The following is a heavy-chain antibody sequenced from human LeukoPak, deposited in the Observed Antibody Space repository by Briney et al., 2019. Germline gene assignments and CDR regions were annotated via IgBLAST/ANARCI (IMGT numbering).Heavy chain of an antibody. J-gene: IGHJ4*02. D-gene: IGHD3-22*01. CDR1: GFTFSSYA. Sequence: GGSLRLSCAASGFTFSSYAMHWVRQAPGKGLEWVAVISYGGSNKYYADSVKGRFTISRDNSKNTLYLQMNSLRAEDTAVYYCARDLYYDSSGYYYEGTFDYWGQGTLVTVSS. CDR2: ISYGGSNK. CDR3: ARDLYYDSSGYYYEGTFDY. V-gene: IGHV3-30-3*01.